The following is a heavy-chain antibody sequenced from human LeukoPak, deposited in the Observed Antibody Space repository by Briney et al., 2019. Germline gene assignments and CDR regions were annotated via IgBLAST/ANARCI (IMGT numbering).Heavy chain of an antibody. V-gene: IGHV3-30*04. J-gene: IGHJ6*02. CDR2: ISFGGSPK. CDR3: AREGASNGYHYGMDV. D-gene: IGHD5-12*01. Sequence: GGPLRLSCAGSGFTFSLYNMHWVRQAPGKGLEWVALISFGGSPKYYADSVKGRFTISRDNSKNTLFLQMSSLKAEDTAVYYCAREGASNGYHYGMDVWGQGTTVSVS. CDR1: GFTFSLYN.